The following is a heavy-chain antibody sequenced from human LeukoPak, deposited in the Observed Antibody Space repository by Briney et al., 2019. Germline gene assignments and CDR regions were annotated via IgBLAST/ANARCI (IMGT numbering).Heavy chain of an antibody. CDR3: PRVGFKAIGVKFFLHY. D-gene: IGHD2-8*01. Sequence: ASVKVSCQPSGYIFIHHKIHWVRQAPGQGLEWMGWINPDCGSTEQAPRLHDRVTMTRNTSVKTVYMAVNKLTSDDTDCVFFPRVGFKAIGVKFFLHYWGRGTLLTVSS. CDR2: INPDCGST. CDR1: GYIFIHHK. V-gene: IGHV1-2*02. J-gene: IGHJ4*02.